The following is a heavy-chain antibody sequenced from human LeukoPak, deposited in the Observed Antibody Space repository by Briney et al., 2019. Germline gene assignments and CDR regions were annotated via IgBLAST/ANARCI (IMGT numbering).Heavy chain of an antibody. CDR3: VRSLDY. Sequence: ETLSLTCTVSGGSISSSSYYWGWIRQPPGKGLEWVSRINSDGSSTSYADSVKGRFTISRDNAKNTLYLQMNSLRVEDTALYYCVRSLDYWGQGTLVTVSS. V-gene: IGHV3-74*01. CDR2: INSDGSST. CDR1: GGSISSSSYY. J-gene: IGHJ4*02.